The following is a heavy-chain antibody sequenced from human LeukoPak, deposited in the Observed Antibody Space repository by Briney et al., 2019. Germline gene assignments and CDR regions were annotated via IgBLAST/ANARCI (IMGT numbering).Heavy chain of an antibody. J-gene: IGHJ4*02. CDR2: IKQDGSEK. CDR1: GFTFSDYW. Sequence: GGSLRLSCAASGFTFSDYWMNWVRQAPGKGLEWLSTIKQDGSEKFYVASVKGRFTMSRDNTKNSLYLQMNSLRVEDTAVYYCARGKGVDYWGQGILVTVSS. V-gene: IGHV3-7*01. CDR3: ARGKGVDY.